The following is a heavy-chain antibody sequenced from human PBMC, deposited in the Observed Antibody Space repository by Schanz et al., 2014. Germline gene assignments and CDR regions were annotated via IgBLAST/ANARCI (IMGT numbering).Heavy chain of an antibody. CDR3: AREVGLYDRGWFDP. D-gene: IGHD3-22*01. J-gene: IGHJ5*02. CDR2: IVPIAGIT. CDR1: GGTFSSYA. Sequence: QVQLVQSGAEVKKPGSPVKVSCKSSGGTFSSYAISWVRQAPGQGLEWMGRIVPIAGITNYAQRFQGRVTITADKSSDTAYMELSSLRSEDTAVYYCAREVGLYDRGWFDPGGQGTLVTVSS. V-gene: IGHV1-69*04.